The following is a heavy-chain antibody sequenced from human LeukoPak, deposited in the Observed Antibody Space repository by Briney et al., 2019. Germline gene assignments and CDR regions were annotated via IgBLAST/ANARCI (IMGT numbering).Heavy chain of an antibody. V-gene: IGHV5-51*01. CDR1: GYSFTSYW. Sequence: GESLKISCKGSGYSFTSYWIGWVRQMPGKGLEWMGIIYPGDSDTRYSPSFQGQVTISADKSISTAYLQWSSLKASDTAMYYCARPLDDYGDYGAFYFDYWGQGTLVTVSS. CDR2: IYPGDSDT. J-gene: IGHJ4*02. CDR3: ARPLDDYGDYGAFYFDY. D-gene: IGHD4-17*01.